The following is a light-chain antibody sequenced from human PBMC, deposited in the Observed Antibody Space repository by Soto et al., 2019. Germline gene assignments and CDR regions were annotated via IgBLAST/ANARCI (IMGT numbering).Light chain of an antibody. CDR3: QQYNNWPGT. CDR1: QSVSRH. Sequence: DIVMTQSPATLSVSPGERATLSCRASQSVSRHLAWYPQKPGQAPRLLLHGASTRATGIPAMFSGSGSGTEFTLTVSSLQSEDFAVYYCQQYNNWPGTFGQGTKVDI. J-gene: IGKJ1*01. CDR2: GAS. V-gene: IGKV3-15*01.